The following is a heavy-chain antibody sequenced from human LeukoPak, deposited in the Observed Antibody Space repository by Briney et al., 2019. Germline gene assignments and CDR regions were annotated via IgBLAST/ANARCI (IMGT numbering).Heavy chain of an antibody. J-gene: IGHJ4*02. V-gene: IGHV3-23*01. CDR3: AKGRTAQTHTISDY. Sequence: PGGSLRLSCAASGFTFSSYAMSWVRQAPGKGLEWVSAISGSGGSTYYADSVKGRFTISRDNSKNTLYLQMNSLRAEDTAVYYCAKGRTAQTHTISDYWGQGTLVAVSS. D-gene: IGHD5-18*01. CDR1: GFTFSSYA. CDR2: ISGSGGST.